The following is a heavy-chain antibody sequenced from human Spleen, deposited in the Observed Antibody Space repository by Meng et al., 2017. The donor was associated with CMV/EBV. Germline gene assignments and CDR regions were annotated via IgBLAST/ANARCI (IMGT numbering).Heavy chain of an antibody. Sequence: SWRLSCDACGLTFSDYYMSWIRQAPGKGLEWVSYISFTGDLIYYADSVKGRFTVSRDNAKNSLYLQMNNLRAEDTAVYYCVLPEFDPWGQGTLVTVSS. V-gene: IGHV3-11*04. CDR3: VLPEFDP. J-gene: IGHJ5*02. D-gene: IGHD3-10*01. CDR2: ISFTGDLI. CDR1: GLTFSDYY.